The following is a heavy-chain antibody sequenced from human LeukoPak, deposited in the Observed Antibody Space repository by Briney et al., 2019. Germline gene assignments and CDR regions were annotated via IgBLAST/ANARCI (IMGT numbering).Heavy chain of an antibody. J-gene: IGHJ4*02. CDR2: TSYDGKNI. CDR1: GFIFTHHA. D-gene: IGHD6-6*01. Sequence: GRSLRLSCAASGFIFTHHAIHWVRQGPGKGLEWLGVTSYDGKNIHYSASAKGRFTISRDNSKNTLYLQMNSLRAEDTAVYYCAKDISVVAARPPQGYWGQGTLVTVSS. CDR3: AKDISVVAARPPQGY. V-gene: IGHV3-30*01.